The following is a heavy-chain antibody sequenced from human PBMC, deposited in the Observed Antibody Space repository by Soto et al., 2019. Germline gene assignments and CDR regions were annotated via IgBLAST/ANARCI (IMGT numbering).Heavy chain of an antibody. J-gene: IGHJ4*02. CDR2: IIPIFGAA. V-gene: IGHV1-69*01. CDR3: ARGVHYDSSGYYYFY. CDR1: GGTFSNYA. D-gene: IGHD3-22*01. Sequence: QVQLVQSGAEVKKPGSSVKVSCKASGGTFSNYAIDWVRQAPGQGLEWMGGIIPIFGAANYAQKFQGRITITADETTSTDYMELRSRRSEDTAVYYCARGVHYDSSGYYYFYWGQVTLVTVSS.